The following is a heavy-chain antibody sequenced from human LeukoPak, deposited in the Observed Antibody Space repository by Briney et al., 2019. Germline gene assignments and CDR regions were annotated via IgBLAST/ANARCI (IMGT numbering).Heavy chain of an antibody. D-gene: IGHD3-22*01. Sequence: ASETLSLTCAVYGGSFSGYYWSWLRQPPGKGLEWIGEINHSGSTNYNPSLKSRVTISVDTSKNQFSLKLSSVTAADTAVYYCARGDYYDSSGYSETFDYWGQGTLVTVSS. V-gene: IGHV4-34*01. J-gene: IGHJ4*02. CDR1: GGSFSGYY. CDR3: ARGDYYDSSGYSETFDY. CDR2: INHSGST.